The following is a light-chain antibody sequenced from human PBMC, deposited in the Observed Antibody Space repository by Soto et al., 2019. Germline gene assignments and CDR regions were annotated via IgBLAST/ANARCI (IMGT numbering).Light chain of an antibody. V-gene: IGKV3-11*01. CDR1: QSVSNI. CDR2: DAF. CDR3: QQCTSWPSLA. Sequence: EIVLTQSPATLSLSPGERATLSCRASQSVSNILAWYQQKPGQAPRLLIYDAFNRATGIPDRFSGSGSGTDFTLTISSLEPEDFAVYYCQQCTSWPSLAFGGGTKVEIK. J-gene: IGKJ4*01.